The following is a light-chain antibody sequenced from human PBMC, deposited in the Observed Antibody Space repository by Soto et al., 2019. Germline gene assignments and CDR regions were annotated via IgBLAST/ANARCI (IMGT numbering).Light chain of an antibody. CDR2: DAS. J-gene: IGKJ1*01. V-gene: IGKV1-5*01. CDR3: QQYNSYGTWT. Sequence: DIQMTQSPSSLSASLGDRVTITCRASQSISSYLNCYQQKPGKAPKLLIYDASSLESGVPSRFSGSGSGTEFTPTISSLQPDDFATYYCQQYNSYGTWTFGQGTKVDI. CDR1: QSISSY.